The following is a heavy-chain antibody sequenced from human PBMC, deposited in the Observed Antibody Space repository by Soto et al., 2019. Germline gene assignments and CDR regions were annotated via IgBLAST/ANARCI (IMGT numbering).Heavy chain of an antibody. V-gene: IGHV3-30*18. D-gene: IGHD2-15*01. CDR1: GFTFSSHG. Sequence: QVQLVESGGGVVQPGRSLRLSCVASGFTFSSHGMHWVRQAPGKGLEWVAVISDDGSERSYAASVKGRFTISRDYSKSTVYLQMNSLRTEVTAVYYCAKDVTSRGTGWFDRWGQGTLVTVSS. J-gene: IGHJ5*02. CDR3: AKDVTSRGTGWFDR. CDR2: ISDDGSER.